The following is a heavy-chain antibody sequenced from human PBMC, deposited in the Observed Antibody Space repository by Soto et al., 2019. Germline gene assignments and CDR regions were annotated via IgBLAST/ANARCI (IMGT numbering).Heavy chain of an antibody. CDR1: GFPFSSYA. CDR2: ISYDGSNK. D-gene: IGHD2-21*02. V-gene: IGHV3-30-3*01. CDR3: ARDRMVTAPRYYYGMDV. Sequence: PGGSLRLSCAASGFPFSSYAMHWVRQAPGKGLEWVAVISYDGSNKYYADSVKGRYTISRDNSKNTLYLQMNSLRAEDTAVYYCARDRMVTAPRYYYGMDVWGQGTTVTVSS. J-gene: IGHJ6*02.